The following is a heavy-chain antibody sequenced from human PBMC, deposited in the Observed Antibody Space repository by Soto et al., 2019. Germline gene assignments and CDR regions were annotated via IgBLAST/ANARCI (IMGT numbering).Heavy chain of an antibody. CDR2: IYYSGST. CDR3: ARHDLPITIFGGWFDP. CDR1: GGSISSSSYY. D-gene: IGHD3-3*01. V-gene: IGHV4-39*01. Sequence: ASETLSLTCTVSGGSISSSSYYWGWIRQPPGKGLEWIGSIYYSGSTYYNPSLKSRVTISVDTSKNQFSLKLSSVTAADTAVYYCARHDLPITIFGGWFDPWGQGTLVTVSS. J-gene: IGHJ5*02.